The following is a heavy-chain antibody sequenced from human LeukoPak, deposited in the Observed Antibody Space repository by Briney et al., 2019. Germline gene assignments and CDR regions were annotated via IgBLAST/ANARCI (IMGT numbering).Heavy chain of an antibody. CDR1: GYTFTGYY. Sequence: ASVKASCKASGYTFTGYYMHWVRQAPGQGLEWMGWINPNSGGTNYAQKFQGRVTMTRDTSISTAYMELSRLRSDDTAVYYCASLNRYSSSWYGWFDPRGQGTLVTVSS. CDR2: INPNSGGT. D-gene: IGHD6-13*01. J-gene: IGHJ5*02. V-gene: IGHV1-2*02. CDR3: ASLNRYSSSWYGWFDP.